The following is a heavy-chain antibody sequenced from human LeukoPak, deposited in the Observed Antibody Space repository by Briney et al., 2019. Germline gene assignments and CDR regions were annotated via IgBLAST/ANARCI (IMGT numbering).Heavy chain of an antibody. CDR1: GGSISGYH. CDR2: IYYSGSS. D-gene: IGHD2-15*01. V-gene: IGHV4-59*12. CDR3: AREVAYRLPTNFDY. Sequence: KPSETLSLTCNVSGGSISGYHWSWIRQPPGKGLEWLGYIYYSGSSNYNPSLKSRVTISVDRSKNQFSLKLSSVTAADTAVYYCAREVAYRLPTNFDYWGQGTLVTVSS. J-gene: IGHJ4*02.